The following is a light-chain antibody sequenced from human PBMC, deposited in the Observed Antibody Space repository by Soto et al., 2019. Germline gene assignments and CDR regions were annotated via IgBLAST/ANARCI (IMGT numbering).Light chain of an antibody. CDR2: KTS. J-gene: IGKJ2*01. CDR1: QSFTTW. V-gene: IGKV1-5*03. CDR3: QQYNSYPYT. Sequence: DVQMTQSPSSLSPSVGDRVTITCRASQSFTTWLAWYQQKPGKAPKLLIYKTSILESGVPSRFSGSGSGTEFTLTISSLQPEDSATYYCQQYNSYPYTFGQGTKLEIK.